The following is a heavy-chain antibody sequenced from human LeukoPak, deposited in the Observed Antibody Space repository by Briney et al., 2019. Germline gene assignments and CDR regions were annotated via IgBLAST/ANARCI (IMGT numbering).Heavy chain of an antibody. Sequence: ASVKVSCKASGYTFTGYYMHWVRQAPGQGLEWMGWINPNSGGTNYAQKFQGWVTMTRDTSISTAYMELSRLRSDDTAVYYCARGDGATISDAYYYYYGMDVWGQGTTVTVSS. D-gene: IGHD5-12*01. CDR1: GYTFTGYY. CDR3: ARGDGATISDAYYYYYGMDV. CDR2: INPNSGGT. V-gene: IGHV1-2*04. J-gene: IGHJ6*02.